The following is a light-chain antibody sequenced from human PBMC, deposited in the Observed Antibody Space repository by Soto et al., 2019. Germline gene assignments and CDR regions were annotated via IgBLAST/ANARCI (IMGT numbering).Light chain of an antibody. J-gene: IGKJ1*01. CDR2: GAS. Sequence: KHSAAALSVSPGERATLSCRASQSVSSNLAWYQQKPGQAPRLLIYGASTRATGIPARFSGSGSGTEFTLTISSLQSEDFAVYYCQQYDKWPPWTFSQGTKV. CDR1: QSVSSN. CDR3: QQYDKWPPWT. V-gene: IGKV3-15*01.